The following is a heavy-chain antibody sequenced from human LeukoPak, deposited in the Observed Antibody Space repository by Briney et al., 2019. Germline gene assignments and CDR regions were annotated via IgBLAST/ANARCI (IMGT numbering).Heavy chain of an antibody. Sequence: SETLSLTCTVSGGSISSRSYYWGWIRQPPGKGLEWIGSIYYSGSTYYNPSLKSRVTISVDTSKNQFSLKLSSVTAADTAVYYCARHLSWYNAFDIWGQGTMVTVSS. V-gene: IGHV4-39*01. D-gene: IGHD6-13*01. CDR1: GGSISSRSYY. CDR3: ARHLSWYNAFDI. CDR2: IYYSGST. J-gene: IGHJ3*02.